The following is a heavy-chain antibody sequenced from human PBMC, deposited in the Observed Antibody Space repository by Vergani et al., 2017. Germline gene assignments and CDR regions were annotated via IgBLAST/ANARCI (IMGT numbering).Heavy chain of an antibody. Sequence: QLQLQESGSGLVKPSQTLSLTCAVSGGSISSGGYSWSWIRQPPGKGLEWIGYIYHSGSTYYNPSLKSRVTISVDTSKNQFSLKLSSVTAADTAVYYCARVATIENYGMDVWGQGTTVTVSS. J-gene: IGHJ6*02. D-gene: IGHD5-12*01. CDR2: IYHSGST. V-gene: IGHV4-30-2*01. CDR1: GGSISSGGYS. CDR3: ARVATIENYGMDV.